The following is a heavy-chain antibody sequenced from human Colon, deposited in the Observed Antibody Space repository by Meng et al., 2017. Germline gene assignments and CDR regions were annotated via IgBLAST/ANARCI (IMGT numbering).Heavy chain of an antibody. CDR1: GCSFNTYG. D-gene: IGHD5-24*01. V-gene: IGHV1-69*01. CDR3: TRGLATIPHFDY. J-gene: IGHJ4*02. CDR2: IIPMFPKT. Sequence: VRLVHSGAEVNKPWSSVKVSCKTSGCSFNTYGINWVRQAPKPGLEWMGGIIPMFPKTNYAQKFEGRLTITADESTSTAYMELSSLRSEDTAVYYCTRGLATIPHFDYWGQGTLVTVSS.